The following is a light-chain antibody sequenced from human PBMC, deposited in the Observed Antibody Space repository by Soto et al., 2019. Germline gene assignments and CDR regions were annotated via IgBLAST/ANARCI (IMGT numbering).Light chain of an antibody. V-gene: IGKV3-15*01. CDR1: QSVSSN. CDR3: QHGKT. J-gene: IGKJ1*01. CDR2: DAS. Sequence: EIVMTQSPATLSVSPGERATLSCRASQSVSSNLAWYQQKPGQAPRLLIYDASTRATDIPARFSGSGSGTEFTLTISSLQSADFAVYFCQHGKTFGQGTKVDIK.